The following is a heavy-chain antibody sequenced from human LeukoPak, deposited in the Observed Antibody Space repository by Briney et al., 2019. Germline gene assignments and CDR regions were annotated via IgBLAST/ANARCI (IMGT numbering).Heavy chain of an antibody. J-gene: IGHJ4*02. Sequence: PGVSLRLSCAASGFTFSSYAMHWVRQAPGKGLEWVAVISYDGSNKYYADSVKGRFTISRDNSENTLYLQMNSLRAEDTAVYYCAKDKGSSTSCGDYWGQGTLSPSPQ. CDR1: GFTFSSYA. V-gene: IGHV3-30-3*01. CDR3: AKDKGSSTSCGDY. D-gene: IGHD2-2*01. CDR2: ISYDGSNK.